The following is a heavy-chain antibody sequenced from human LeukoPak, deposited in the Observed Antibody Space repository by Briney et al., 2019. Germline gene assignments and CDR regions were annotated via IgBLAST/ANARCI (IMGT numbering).Heavy chain of an antibody. CDR2: ISHSSGTI. CDR3: ARQGSSSGFYLP. V-gene: IGHV3-11*04. D-gene: IGHD3-22*01. Sequence: GGSLRLSCVASGFTFSDYYMSWIRQAPGKGLEWISYISHSSGTIYYADSVKGRFTISRDNAKNSLFLQMDSLRVEDTSVYYCARQGSSSGFYLPWGQGTLVTVSS. J-gene: IGHJ4*02. CDR1: GFTFSDYY.